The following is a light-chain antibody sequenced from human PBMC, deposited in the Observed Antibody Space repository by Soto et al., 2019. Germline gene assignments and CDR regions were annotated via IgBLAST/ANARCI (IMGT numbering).Light chain of an antibody. CDR1: SSDVGSYNF. CDR3: CSYAGSSTYVV. J-gene: IGLJ2*01. Sequence: QSALTQTASVSGSPGQSITISCTGTSSDVGSYNFVSWYQQHPGKAPKLIIYEVTKRPSGVSNRFSGSKSGNTASLTISGLQAEDEAEYYCCSYAGSSTYVVFGGGTKLTVL. CDR2: EVT. V-gene: IGLV2-23*02.